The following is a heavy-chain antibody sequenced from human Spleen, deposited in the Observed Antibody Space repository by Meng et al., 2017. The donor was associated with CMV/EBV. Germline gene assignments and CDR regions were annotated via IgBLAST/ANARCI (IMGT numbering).Heavy chain of an antibody. J-gene: IGHJ4*02. D-gene: IGHD7-27*01. V-gene: IGHV1-18*01. CDR1: GYTFINYG. Sequence: ASVKVSCKASGYTFINYGISWVRQAPGQGLEWMGWISARNDNTKYAQKFQGRVTMTTDTSTRTAYMELSSLRSDDTAMYYCARESASNRGGFDSWGQGTLVTVSS. CDR3: ARESASNRGGFDS. CDR2: ISARNDNT.